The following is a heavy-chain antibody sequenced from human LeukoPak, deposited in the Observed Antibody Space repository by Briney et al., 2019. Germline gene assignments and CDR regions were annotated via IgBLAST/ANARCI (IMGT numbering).Heavy chain of an antibody. CDR1: GFTFHDSA. Sequence: GTSLRLSCAASGFTFHDSAMYWVRHAPGKGLQWVSRIDRNSANKAYTDSVKGRFSISRDNAKKSLYLRMNSLRAEDTALYYCAKPYFRGVGAFDIWGQGTMVTVSS. V-gene: IGHV3-9*01. J-gene: IGHJ3*02. CDR2: IDRNSANK. CDR3: AKPYFRGVGAFDI. D-gene: IGHD3-10*02.